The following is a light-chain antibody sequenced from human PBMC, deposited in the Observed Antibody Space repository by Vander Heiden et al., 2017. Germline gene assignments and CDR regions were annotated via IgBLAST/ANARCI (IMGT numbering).Light chain of an antibody. CDR3: QQSYSTPHT. CDR1: QIISTY. J-gene: IGKJ2*01. Sequence: DIQMTQSPSPLSASVGDRVTIPCRASQIISTYLNWYHQKPGKAPELLIYAASSLQSGVPSRFSGSGSGADFTLTISSLQAEDFVTYYCQQSYSTPHTFGQGTLLEIK. CDR2: AAS. V-gene: IGKV1-39*01.